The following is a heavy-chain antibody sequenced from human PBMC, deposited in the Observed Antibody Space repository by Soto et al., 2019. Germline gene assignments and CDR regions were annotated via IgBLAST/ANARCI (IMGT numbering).Heavy chain of an antibody. CDR2: ISGSGGST. CDR1: GFTFSSYA. J-gene: IGHJ4*02. V-gene: IGHV3-23*01. D-gene: IGHD3-10*01. Sequence: EVQLLESGGGLVQPGGSLRLSCAASGFTFSSYAMSWVRQAPGKGLEWVSVISGSGGSTYYADSVKGRFTISRDNSKNTLYLQMNSLRAADTAVYYCAHHYYFGSGSLSDWGQGTLVTVSS. CDR3: AHHYYFGSGSLSD.